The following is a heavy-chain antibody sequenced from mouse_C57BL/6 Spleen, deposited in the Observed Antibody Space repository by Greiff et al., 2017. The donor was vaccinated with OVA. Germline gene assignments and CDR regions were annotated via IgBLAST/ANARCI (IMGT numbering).Heavy chain of an antibody. V-gene: IGHV1-52*01. CDR3: ARDYDYDWFAY. Sequence: QVQLKQPGAELVRPGSSVKLSCKASGYTFTSYWMHWVKQRPIQGLEWIGNIDPSDSETHYNQKFKDKATLTVDKSSSTAYMQLSSLTSEDSAVYYCARDYDYDWFAYWGQGTLVTVSA. D-gene: IGHD2-4*01. CDR2: IDPSDSET. J-gene: IGHJ3*01. CDR1: GYTFTSYW.